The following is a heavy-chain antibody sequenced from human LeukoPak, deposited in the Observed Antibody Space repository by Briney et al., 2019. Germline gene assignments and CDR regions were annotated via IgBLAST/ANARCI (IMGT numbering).Heavy chain of an antibody. Sequence: SQTLSLTCAISGDSVSGNSAAWNWIRQSPSRGLEWLGRTYYRSKWYNDYAVSVKSRITINPDTSKNQFSLQLNSVTPEDTGVYYCARDRYDSSGYYYWANDAFDIWGQGTMVTVSS. CDR3: ARDRYDSSGYYYWANDAFDI. CDR1: GDSVSGNSAA. J-gene: IGHJ3*02. CDR2: TYYRSKWYN. V-gene: IGHV6-1*01. D-gene: IGHD3-22*01.